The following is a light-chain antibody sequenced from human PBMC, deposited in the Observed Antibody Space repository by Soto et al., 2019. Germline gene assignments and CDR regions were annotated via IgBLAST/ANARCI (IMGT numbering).Light chain of an antibody. V-gene: IGLV2-14*01. CDR1: SSDVGGYNY. CDR3: RSYTTRSTYV. CDR2: EVS. Sequence: QSALTQPASVSGSPGQSITISCTGTSSDVGGYNYVSWYQQHPGKAPKLMIYEVSYRPSGVSNRFSASKSGNTASLTISGLQAEYEADYYCRSYTTRSTYVVGTGTKLTVL. J-gene: IGLJ1*01.